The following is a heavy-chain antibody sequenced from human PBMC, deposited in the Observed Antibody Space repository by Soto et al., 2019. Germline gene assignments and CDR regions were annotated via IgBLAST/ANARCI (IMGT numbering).Heavy chain of an antibody. D-gene: IGHD6-13*01. CDR3: ARDGYPLAAAPD. CDR1: GYSFTDYG. Sequence: GAPVKVSCKASGYSFTDYGIHWVRQAPGQGLEWMGWINTNSGGTNYAQKLQGRVTMTRDTSISTAYMELSRLRSDDTAVYYCARDGYPLAAAPDWGQGTLVTVSS. CDR2: INTNSGGT. J-gene: IGHJ4*02. V-gene: IGHV1-2*02.